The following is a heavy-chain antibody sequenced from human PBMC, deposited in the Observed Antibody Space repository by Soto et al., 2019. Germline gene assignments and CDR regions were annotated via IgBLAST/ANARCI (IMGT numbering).Heavy chain of an antibody. CDR2: ISAYNGNT. J-gene: IGHJ4*02. CDR3: ARVYRITMVRGELSEY. D-gene: IGHD3-10*01. V-gene: IGHV1-18*01. CDR1: GYTFTSYG. Sequence: QVQLVQSGAEVKKPGASVKISCKASGYTFTSYGISWVRQAPGQGLEWMGWISAYNGNTNYAQKLQGRVTMTTDTSTSTAYMELRSLRSDDTAVYYCARVYRITMVRGELSEYWGQGTLVTVSS.